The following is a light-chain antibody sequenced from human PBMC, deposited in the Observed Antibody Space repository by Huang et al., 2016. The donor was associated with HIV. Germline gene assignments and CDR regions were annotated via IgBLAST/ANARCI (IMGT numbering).Light chain of an antibody. V-gene: IGKV3-15*01. J-gene: IGKJ1*01. Sequence: EIVMTQSPATLSVSPGERATLSCRASQSVSRNLAWYQQKPGQTPRLLIYGAFTRATGIPARFSGSGSGTEFTLTISSLQSEDFAVYYCQRYNDWRTFGQGTKVEVK. CDR2: GAF. CDR1: QSVSRN. CDR3: QRYNDWRT.